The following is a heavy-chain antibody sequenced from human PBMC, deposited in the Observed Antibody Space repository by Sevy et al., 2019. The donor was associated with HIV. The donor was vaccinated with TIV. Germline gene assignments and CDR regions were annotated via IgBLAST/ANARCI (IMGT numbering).Heavy chain of an antibody. J-gene: IGHJ4*02. Sequence: GGSLRLSCVASKFPFRSNGFHWVRQPPGKGLEWLSYINFDGSDRKYADSVKGRFTVSRDNSKNTLYLQMSSLRAEDTAVYYCARDLPPSATTVPHFDCWGQGTLVTVSS. V-gene: IGHV3-30*02. CDR2: INFDGSDR. CDR3: ARDLPPSATTVPHFDC. D-gene: IGHD4-17*01. CDR1: KFPFRSNG.